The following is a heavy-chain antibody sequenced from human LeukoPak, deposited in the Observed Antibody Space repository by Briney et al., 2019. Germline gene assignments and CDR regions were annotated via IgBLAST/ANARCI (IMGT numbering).Heavy chain of an antibody. Sequence: PGRSLRLSCAASGFTFDDYAMHWVRQAPGKGLEWVSLISGDGGSTYYADSVKGRFTISRDNSKNSLSLQMNSLRTEDTALYYCAKDTPLGYSSSWYGYWGQGTLVTVSS. V-gene: IGHV3-43*02. CDR2: ISGDGGST. CDR3: AKDTPLGYSSSWYGY. CDR1: GFTFDDYA. J-gene: IGHJ4*02. D-gene: IGHD6-13*01.